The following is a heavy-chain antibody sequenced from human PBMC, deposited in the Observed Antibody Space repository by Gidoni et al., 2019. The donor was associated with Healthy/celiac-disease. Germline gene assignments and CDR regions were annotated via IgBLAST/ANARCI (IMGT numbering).Heavy chain of an antibody. D-gene: IGHD1-26*01. V-gene: IGHV3-66*02. J-gene: IGHJ4*02. CDR1: GFTVSSNY. CDR2: IYSGGST. CDR3: EREERGYYFDY. Sequence: VQLVESGGGFVQPGGSLRLSCAASGFTVSSNYMSWVRQAPGKGLEWVSVIYSGGSTYYADDVKGRFTISRDNSKNTLYLQMNSLRAEDTAVYYCEREERGYYFDYWGQGTLVTVSS.